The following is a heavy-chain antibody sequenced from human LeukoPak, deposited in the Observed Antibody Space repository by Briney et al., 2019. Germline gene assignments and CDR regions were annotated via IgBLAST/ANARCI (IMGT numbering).Heavy chain of an antibody. CDR2: IKQDGSEK. D-gene: IGHD3-3*01. CDR1: GFTFSRYW. J-gene: IGHJ4*02. Sequence: PGGSLRLSCAVSGFTFSRYWMSWVRQAPGKGLEWVANIKQDGSEKYYVDSVKGRFTISRDNAKNSLYLQMNSLRAEDTAVYHCARDGDITIFGVVDYWGQGTLVTVSS. CDR3: ARDGDITIFGVVDY. V-gene: IGHV3-7*03.